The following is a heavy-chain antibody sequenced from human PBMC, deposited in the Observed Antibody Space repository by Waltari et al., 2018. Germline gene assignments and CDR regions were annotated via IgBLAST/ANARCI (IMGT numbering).Heavy chain of an antibody. CDR2: ISFDSNNK. CDR1: GVTFPNYD. CDR3: ASVADTGYKTN. V-gene: IGHV3-30-3*01. Sequence: VDLVESGGGVVQPGRSLRLSCAASGVTFPNYDRHWVRQARGKGLEWVAAISFDSNNKYYTDSVKGRFTISRDNSKNMLYLEMNSLGTEDTALYYCASVADTGYKTNWGQGTLVTVSS. D-gene: IGHD5-12*01. J-gene: IGHJ4*02.